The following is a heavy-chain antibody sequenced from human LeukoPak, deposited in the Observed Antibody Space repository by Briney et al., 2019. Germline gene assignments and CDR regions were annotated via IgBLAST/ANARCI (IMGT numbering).Heavy chain of an antibody. V-gene: IGHV1-69*05. CDR3: ARDFASAFYYYYYYMDV. CDR2: IIPIFGTA. Sequence: GASVKVSCKASGGTFSSYAISWVRQAPGQGLEWMGGIIPIFGTANYAQKFQGRVTMTRDTSISTAYMELSRLRSDDTAVYYCARDFASAFYYYYYYMDVWGKGTTVTVSS. D-gene: IGHD3-3*02. CDR1: GGTFSSYA. J-gene: IGHJ6*03.